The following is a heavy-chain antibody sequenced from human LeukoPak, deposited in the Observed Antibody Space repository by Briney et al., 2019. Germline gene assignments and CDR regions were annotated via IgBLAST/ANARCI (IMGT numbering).Heavy chain of an antibody. CDR3: ARNRVVPAAITDY. J-gene: IGHJ4*02. CDR1: GGSISSSSYY. CDR2: IYYSGST. D-gene: IGHD2-2*01. Sequence: PSETLSLTCTVSGGSISSSSYYWGWIRQPPGKGLEWIGSIYYSGSTYYNPSLKSRVTISVDTSKNQFSLKLSSVTAADTAVYYCARNRVVPAAITDYWGQGTLVTVSS. V-gene: IGHV4-39*07.